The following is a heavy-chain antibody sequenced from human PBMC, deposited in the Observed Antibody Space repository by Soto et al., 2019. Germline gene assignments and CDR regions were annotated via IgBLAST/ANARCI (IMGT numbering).Heavy chain of an antibody. J-gene: IGHJ3*02. CDR2: IYYSGST. D-gene: IGHD5-12*01. CDR1: GGSISSGGYY. V-gene: IGHV4-31*03. CDR3: ARARRAAIFPAFDI. Sequence: QVQLQESGPGLVKPSQTLSLTCTVSGGSISSGGYYWSWIRQHPGKVLEWIGYIYYSGSTYYNPSLKCRVTISVDTSKNQFSLKLSSVTAADTAVYYCARARRAAIFPAFDIWGQGTMVTVSS.